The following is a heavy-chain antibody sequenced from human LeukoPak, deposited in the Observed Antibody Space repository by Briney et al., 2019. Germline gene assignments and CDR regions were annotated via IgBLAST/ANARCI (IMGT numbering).Heavy chain of an antibody. J-gene: IGHJ5*02. D-gene: IGHD3-22*01. V-gene: IGHV3-23*01. CDR1: GFTFSSYA. CDR2: ISGSGGST. CDR3: AKSGIKTYYYDSSGYYWFDP. Sequence: GGSLRLSCAASGFTFSSYAMSWVRQAPGKGLEWASAISGSGGSTYYADSVKGRFTISRDNSKNTLYLQMNSLRAEDTAVYYCAKSGIKTYYYDSSGYYWFDPWGQGTLVTVSS.